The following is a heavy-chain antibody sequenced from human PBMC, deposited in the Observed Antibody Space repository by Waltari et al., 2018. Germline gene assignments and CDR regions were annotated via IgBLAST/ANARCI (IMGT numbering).Heavy chain of an antibody. V-gene: IGHV1-69*10. Sequence: QVQLVQSGAEVKKPGSSVKVSCKASGGTFSSYAISWVRQAPGQGLEWRGGIIPILGIANYAQKFQGRVTITADKSTSTAYMELSSLRSEDTAVYYCARDYYDSSGYFDWGQGTLVTVSS. D-gene: IGHD3-22*01. CDR3: ARDYYDSSGYFD. J-gene: IGHJ4*02. CDR1: GGTFSSYA. CDR2: IIPILGIA.